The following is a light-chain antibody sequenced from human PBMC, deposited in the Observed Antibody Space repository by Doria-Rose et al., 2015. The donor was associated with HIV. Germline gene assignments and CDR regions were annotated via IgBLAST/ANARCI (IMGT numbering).Light chain of an antibody. CDR2: KAS. CDR3: QQYNSYPWT. Sequence: QSPSTLSASVGDRVTITCRASQSISSWLAWYQQKPGKAPKLLIYKASSLESWVPSRFSGSGSGTEFTLTISSLQPDDFATYNCQQYNSYPWTFGQGTKVEIK. CDR1: QSISSW. V-gene: IGKV1-5*03. J-gene: IGKJ1*01.